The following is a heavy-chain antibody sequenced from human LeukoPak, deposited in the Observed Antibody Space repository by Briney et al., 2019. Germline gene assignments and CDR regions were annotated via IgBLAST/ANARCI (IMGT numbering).Heavy chain of an antibody. J-gene: IGHJ3*02. V-gene: IGHV3-23*01. Sequence: GGSLRLSCAASGFTFRSYWMSRVCQAPGKGLEWVSAISGSGGSTYYADSVKGRFTISRDNSKNTLYLQMNSLRAEDTAVYYCPCASRYDLNYYDSSGYPPAFDIWGQGTMVTVSS. CDR3: PCASRYDLNYYDSSGYPPAFDI. CDR1: GFTFRSYW. D-gene: IGHD3-22*01. CDR2: ISGSGGST.